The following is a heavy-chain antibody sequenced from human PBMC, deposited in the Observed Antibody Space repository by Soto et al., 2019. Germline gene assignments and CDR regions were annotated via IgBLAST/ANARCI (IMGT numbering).Heavy chain of an antibody. J-gene: IGHJ5*02. D-gene: IGHD6-25*01. V-gene: IGHV3-23*01. CDR1: GFTFTNYA. CDR2: ITGSGGGA. CDR3: ARDLGSWLDP. Sequence: GGSLRLSCAASGFTFTNYAMTWVRQAPGKGLEWVSTITGSGGGAFYIDSVRGRFTISRDNAKNSLFLQMNSLRDEDTDVYYCARDLGSWLDPWGQGTLVTVSS.